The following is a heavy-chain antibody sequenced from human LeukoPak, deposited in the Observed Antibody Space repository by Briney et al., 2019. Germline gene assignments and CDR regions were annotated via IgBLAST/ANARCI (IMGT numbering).Heavy chain of an antibody. V-gene: IGHV3-48*02. Sequence: GGSLRLSCAASGFTFSVYSMNWVRQAPGKGLEWVAYIRDASTIYYAESVKGRFTISRDNAKNSLYLQINSLRDDDTAVYYCARLVGRNTLVDYWGQGTLVIVSS. J-gene: IGHJ4*02. CDR2: IRDASTI. CDR1: GFTFSVYS. CDR3: ARLVGRNTLVDY. D-gene: IGHD2-8*02.